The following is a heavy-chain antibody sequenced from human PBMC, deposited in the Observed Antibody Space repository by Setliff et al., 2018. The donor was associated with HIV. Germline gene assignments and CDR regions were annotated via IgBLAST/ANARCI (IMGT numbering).Heavy chain of an antibody. Sequence: GASVKVSCKASGYIFTDYYSHWVRQAPGQGLEWMGVINPYGGAADFAQRFRDRLAMTTDTSTSTVFLELSSLRSEDTAIYYCARVYCSTRSCVDEWYFDYWGQGTLVTVSS. J-gene: IGHJ4*02. D-gene: IGHD2-2*01. CDR1: GYIFTDYY. CDR2: INPYGGAA. V-gene: IGHV1-46*01. CDR3: ARVYCSTRSCVDEWYFDY.